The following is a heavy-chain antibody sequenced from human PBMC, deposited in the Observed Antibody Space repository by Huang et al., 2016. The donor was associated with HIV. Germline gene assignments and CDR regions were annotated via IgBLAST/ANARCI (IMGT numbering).Heavy chain of an antibody. CDR2: IYYSGNT. D-gene: IGHD6-19*01. J-gene: IGHJ6*02. Sequence: LQLQESAPGLVKSSETLSLICTVSGGSISSSSYYWGWIRQPPGKGPEWTGSIYYSGNTHYNPPLKSRVTVSVDTSKNQFSLKVNSVTAADTAVYYCARHGRVAGHYYNNMDVWGRGTTVTVSS. CDR3: ARHGRVAGHYYNNMDV. V-gene: IGHV4-39*01. CDR1: GGSISSSSYY.